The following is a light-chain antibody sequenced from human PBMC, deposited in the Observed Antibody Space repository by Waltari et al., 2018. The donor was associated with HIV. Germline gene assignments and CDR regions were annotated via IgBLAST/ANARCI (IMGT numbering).Light chain of an antibody. J-gene: IGLJ2*01. Sequence: SYELTQPPSLSVSPGQTARITCSGDALSMQYGYWYQQKPGQAPVLVIYKDSERSSGIPERCSGASSGTTVTLTISGAQAEDEAAYFCQSTDRSGSYIIFGGGTKLTVL. CDR1: ALSMQY. CDR2: KDS. CDR3: QSTDRSGSYII. V-gene: IGLV3-25*03.